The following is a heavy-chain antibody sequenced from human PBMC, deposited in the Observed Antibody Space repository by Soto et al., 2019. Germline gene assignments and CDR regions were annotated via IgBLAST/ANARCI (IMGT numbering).Heavy chain of an antibody. Sequence: SETLSLTCTVSGGSISTSVYYWVLIRQPPGRGLEWMANIYYSGSAYYNPSLKSRVSTSVDTSKNQFSLKLRSVTAADTAVYYCARQGSRAFDIWGQGTIVTVSS. D-gene: IGHD2-15*01. J-gene: IGHJ3*02. V-gene: IGHV4-39*01. CDR3: ARQGSRAFDI. CDR1: GGSISTSVYY. CDR2: IYYSGSA.